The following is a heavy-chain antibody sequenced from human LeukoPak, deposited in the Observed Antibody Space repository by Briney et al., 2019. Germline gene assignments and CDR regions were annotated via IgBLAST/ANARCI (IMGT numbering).Heavy chain of an antibody. V-gene: IGHV1-2*02. CDR2: INPNSGGT. D-gene: IGHD2-21*01. CDR1: GYSFTDYY. CDR3: ARADRLHGGPYLIGP. J-gene: IGHJ5*02. Sequence: ASVKVSCKTSGYSFTDYYMHWVRQAPGQGLEWMGWINPNSGGTSSAQKFQGRVTMTRDTSITTVYIEVSWLTSDDTAIYYCARADRLHGGPYLIGPWGQGTLVTVSS.